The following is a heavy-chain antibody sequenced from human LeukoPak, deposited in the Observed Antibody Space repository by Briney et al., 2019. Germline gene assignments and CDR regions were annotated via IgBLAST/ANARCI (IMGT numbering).Heavy chain of an antibody. CDR1: GSTFDDYA. Sequence: SLRLSCVPSGSTFDDYAMHWVRHAPGKGLEWVSGISGNTGRIAYADSVKGRFTISRDNAKNSLYLQMNSLRAEDTALYYCVKDRHYDSSGYYTYWGQGTLVTVSS. V-gene: IGHV3-9*01. CDR2: ISGNTGRI. D-gene: IGHD3-22*01. CDR3: VKDRHYDSSGYYTY. J-gene: IGHJ4*02.